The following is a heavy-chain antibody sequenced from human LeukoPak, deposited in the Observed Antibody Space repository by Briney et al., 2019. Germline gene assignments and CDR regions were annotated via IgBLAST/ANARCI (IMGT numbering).Heavy chain of an antibody. CDR2: IYYSGST. CDR1: GGSISSYY. CDR3: ARGRVYYHYYYMDV. Sequence: SETLSLTCTVSGGSISSYYWSWIRQPPGKGLEWIGYIYYSGSTNYNPSLKSRVTISVDTSKNQFSLKLSSVTAADTAVYYCARGRVYYHYYYMDVWGKGTTVTVSS. J-gene: IGHJ6*03. V-gene: IGHV4-59*08.